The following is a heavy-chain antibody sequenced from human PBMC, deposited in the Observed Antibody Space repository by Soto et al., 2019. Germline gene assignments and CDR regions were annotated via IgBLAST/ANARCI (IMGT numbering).Heavy chain of an antibody. Sequence: PGGSLRLSCAASGFSFRNYAMSWVRQAPGKGLEWISTLTGSSSNIYYADSVKGRFAISRDNSRNTLYPQMNSLTAEDTAVYYCANGRATYGLLTHDYWGQGTLVTVSS. D-gene: IGHD3-10*01. CDR2: LTGSSSNI. J-gene: IGHJ4*02. CDR3: ANGRATYGLLTHDY. V-gene: IGHV3-23*01. CDR1: GFSFRNYA.